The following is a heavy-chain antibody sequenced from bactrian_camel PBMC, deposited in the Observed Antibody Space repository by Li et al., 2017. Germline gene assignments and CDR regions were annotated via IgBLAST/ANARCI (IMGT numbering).Heavy chain of an antibody. CDR2: IDIDGTA. J-gene: IGHJ4*01. Sequence: HVQLVESGGSVQAGGSLKLTCDVSRFSRYSRKEYCMGWFREAPGEEREGVAIIDIDGTAIYRDSVKGRFTISKDKATNTLYLQMQGMKVDDTATYYCATWARSKCTVAEGLALNPYWGQGTQVTVS. CDR3: ATWARSKCTVAEGLALNPY. V-gene: IGHV3S63*01. CDR1: RFSRYSRKEYC. D-gene: IGHD6*01.